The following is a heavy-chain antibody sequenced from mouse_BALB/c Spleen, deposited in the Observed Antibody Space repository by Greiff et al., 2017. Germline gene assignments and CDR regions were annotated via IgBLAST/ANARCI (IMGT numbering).Heavy chain of an antibody. CDR1: GYSFTDYY. CDR3: ARGGGAYFDY. Sequence: EVQLQQSGPELVKTGASVKISCKASGYSFTDYYMHWVKQSPEKSFEWIGEINPSTGGTSYNQKFKGKATLTVDKSSSTAYMQLKSLTSEDSAVYYCARGGGAYFDYWGQGTTLTVSS. V-gene: IGHV1-42*01. CDR2: INPSTGGT. J-gene: IGHJ2*01.